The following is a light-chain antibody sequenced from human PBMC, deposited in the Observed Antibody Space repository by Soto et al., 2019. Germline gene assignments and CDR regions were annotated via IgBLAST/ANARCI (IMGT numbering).Light chain of an antibody. V-gene: IGKV1-5*01. J-gene: IGKJ1*01. CDR1: QSISSW. CDR2: DAS. CDR3: QQYETFSGT. Sequence: DIQMTQSPSTLSASVGDRVTITCRARQSISSWLAWYQQKPGKAPKLLIYDASTLESGVPPRFSGSGSGTEFTLTISSLQPDDFATYYCQQYETFSGTFGPGTKVDIK.